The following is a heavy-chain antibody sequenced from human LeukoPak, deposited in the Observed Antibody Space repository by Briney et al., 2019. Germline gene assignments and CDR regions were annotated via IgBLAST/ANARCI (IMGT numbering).Heavy chain of an antibody. Sequence: GGSLRLSCAASGFTFSSYAMSWVRQAPGKGLEWVSSISSSSSYIYYADSVKGRFTISRDNAKNSLYLQMNSLRAEDTAVYYCARDRGGDYDSSGYYFWFDPWGQGTLVTVSS. D-gene: IGHD3-22*01. V-gene: IGHV3-21*01. J-gene: IGHJ5*02. CDR1: GFTFSSYA. CDR2: ISSSSSYI. CDR3: ARDRGGDYDSSGYYFWFDP.